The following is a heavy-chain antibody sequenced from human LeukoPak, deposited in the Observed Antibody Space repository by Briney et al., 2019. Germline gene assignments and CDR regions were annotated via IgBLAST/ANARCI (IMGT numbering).Heavy chain of an antibody. CDR1: GGSISSGDYY. J-gene: IGHJ3*02. CDR2: IYYSGST. V-gene: IGHV4-30-4*08. D-gene: IGHD2-21*02. CDR3: ARVILRHDAFDI. Sequence: SQTLSLTCTVSGGSISSGDYYWSWIRQPPGKGLEWIGYIYYSGSTYYNPSLKSRVTISVDTSKNQFSLKLSSVTAADTAVYYCARVILRHDAFDIWGQGTMVTVSS.